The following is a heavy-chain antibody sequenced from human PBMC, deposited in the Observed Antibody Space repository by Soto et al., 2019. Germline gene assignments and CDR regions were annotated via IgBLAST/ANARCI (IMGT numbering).Heavy chain of an antibody. CDR3: AKDIMVRGVIDLTYYFDY. V-gene: IGHV3-30*18. Sequence: PGGSLTLSCAASGLTFSGDGMHWVGQAPGKGLEWVAVISYDGSNKYYADSVKGRFTISRDNSKNTLYLQMNSLRAEDTAVYYCAKDIMVRGVIDLTYYFDYWGQGTLVTVSS. CDR1: GLTFSGDG. CDR2: ISYDGSNK. D-gene: IGHD3-10*01. J-gene: IGHJ4*02.